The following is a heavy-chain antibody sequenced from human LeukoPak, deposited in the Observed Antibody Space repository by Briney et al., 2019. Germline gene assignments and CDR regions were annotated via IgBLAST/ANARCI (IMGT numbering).Heavy chain of an antibody. J-gene: IGHJ4*02. Sequence: TGGSLRLSCAASGFTFSSYGMHWVRQAPGKGPVWVAFIRHDGNNKYYADSVKGRFTISRDDSKNTLYLQMNSLRAEDTALYYCATDRGYSGYGTFDYWGQGTLVAVSS. CDR3: ATDRGYSGYGTFDY. V-gene: IGHV3-30*02. CDR1: GFTFSSYG. D-gene: IGHD5-12*01. CDR2: IRHDGNNK.